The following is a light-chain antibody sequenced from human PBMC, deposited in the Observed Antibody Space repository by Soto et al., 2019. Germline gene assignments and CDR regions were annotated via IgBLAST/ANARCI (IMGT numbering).Light chain of an antibody. CDR2: DAS. CDR1: QSISRW. J-gene: IGKJ5*01. V-gene: IGKV1-5*01. Sequence: DIQMTQSPSTLSASVGDTVTITCLASQSISRWLAWYQQKPGKAPKILISDASILENGVPSRFSGTGSGTEFTLTISSLQPDDFATYFCQQYTSFSLISFGQVARLAIK. CDR3: QQYTSFSLIS.